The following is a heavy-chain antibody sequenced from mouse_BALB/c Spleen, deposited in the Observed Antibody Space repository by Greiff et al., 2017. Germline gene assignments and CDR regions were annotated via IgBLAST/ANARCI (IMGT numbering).Heavy chain of an antibody. J-gene: IGHJ3*01. D-gene: IGHD2-10*01. CDR3: AVAYYDNWTAY. CDR1: GYTFSSYW. CDR2: ILPGSGST. Sequence: QVQLQQSGAELMKPGASVKISCKATGYTFSSYWIEWVKRRPGHGLEWIGEILPGSGSTNYNEKFKGKATFTTDTSTNTAYMQLSSLTSEDSAVYYSAVAYYDNWTAYWGQGTLVTVSA. V-gene: IGHV1-9*01.